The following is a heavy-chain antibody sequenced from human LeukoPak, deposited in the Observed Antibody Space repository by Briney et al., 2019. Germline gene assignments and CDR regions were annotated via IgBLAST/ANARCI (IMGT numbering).Heavy chain of an antibody. V-gene: IGHV4-38-2*02. CDR2: IYYSGST. CDR3: AREWDEVDYFDY. J-gene: IGHJ4*02. Sequence: SETLSLTCTVSGYSISSGYYWGWIRQPPGKGLEWIGSIYYSGSTYYNPSLKSRVTILVDTSKNQFSLKLSSVTAADTAVYYCAREWDEVDYFDYWGQGTLVTVSS. CDR1: GYSISSGYY. D-gene: IGHD1-26*01.